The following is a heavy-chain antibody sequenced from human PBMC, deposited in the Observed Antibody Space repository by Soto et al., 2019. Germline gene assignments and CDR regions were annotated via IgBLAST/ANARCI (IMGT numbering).Heavy chain of an antibody. CDR1: GGSGDSVNHY. V-gene: IGHV4-30-4*01. CDR3: ATSEYSSLSINWFDP. D-gene: IGHD6-6*01. Sequence: ILSLTFSVSGGSGDSVNHYWSWIRQPPGEGLEWIGYIYNGGHTFYNPSLKSRVKILVDKSRNQFSLRLSSVTAADTAVYFCATSEYSSLSINWFDPWGQGALVTVSS. CDR2: IYNGGHT. J-gene: IGHJ5*02.